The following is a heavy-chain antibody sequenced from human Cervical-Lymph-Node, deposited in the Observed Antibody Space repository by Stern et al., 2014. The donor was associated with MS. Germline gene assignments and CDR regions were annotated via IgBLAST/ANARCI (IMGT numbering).Heavy chain of an antibody. J-gene: IGHJ6*02. CDR1: GFTFSNYG. D-gene: IGHD4-11*01. CDR3: AKSASNFAYYYYGMDV. Sequence: VQLVESGGGVVQPGRSLRLSCAASGFTFSNYGMHWVRPAPGKGLERVAVSSNDVSYKLYADSVKGRFTISRDNSNHTLNLQMNSLSSEDTAVYYCAKSASNFAYYYYGMDVWGQGTTVTVSS. CDR2: SSNDVSYK. V-gene: IGHV3-30*18.